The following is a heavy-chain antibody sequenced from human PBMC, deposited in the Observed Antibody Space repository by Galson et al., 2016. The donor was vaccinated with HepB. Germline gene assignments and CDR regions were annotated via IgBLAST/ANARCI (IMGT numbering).Heavy chain of an antibody. CDR2: IYYSGNT. J-gene: IGHJ3*02. CDR3: ARGISGSYPIDAFDI. D-gene: IGHD1-26*01. CDR1: GGSISSYY. Sequence: SETLSLTCTVSGGSISSYYWSWIRQPPGKGLEWIGYIYYSGNTNYNPSLKSRVTISVDTSKNQFSLKLSSVTAADTAVYYCARGISGSYPIDAFDIWGQGTMVTVSS. V-gene: IGHV4-59*01.